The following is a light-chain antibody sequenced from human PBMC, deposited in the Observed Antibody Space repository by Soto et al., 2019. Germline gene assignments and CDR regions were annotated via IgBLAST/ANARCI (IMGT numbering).Light chain of an antibody. CDR2: AAS. CDR3: LQDRHYPRT. CDR1: QGIRND. Sequence: AIQMTQSPSSLSASVGDRVNITCRASQGIRNDLGWYQQKPGKPPKLLIYAASSLQSGVPSRFSGSGSGTDFTLTISSLQPEDFATYYCLQDRHYPRTFGQGTKVEIK. V-gene: IGKV1-6*01. J-gene: IGKJ1*01.